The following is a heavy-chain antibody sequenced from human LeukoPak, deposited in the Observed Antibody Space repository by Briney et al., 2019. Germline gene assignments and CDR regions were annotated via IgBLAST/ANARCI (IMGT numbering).Heavy chain of an antibody. J-gene: IGHJ5*02. CDR2: IIPIFGTA. CDR1: GGTFSSYA. V-gene: IGHV1-69*01. Sequence: ASVKVSCKASGGTFSSYAISWVRQAPGQGLEWMGGIIPIFGTANYAQKLQGRVTITADESTSTAYMELSSLRSEDTAVYYCARGAPYCSSTSCHASWFDPWGQGTLVTVSP. D-gene: IGHD2-2*01. CDR3: ARGAPYCSSTSCHASWFDP.